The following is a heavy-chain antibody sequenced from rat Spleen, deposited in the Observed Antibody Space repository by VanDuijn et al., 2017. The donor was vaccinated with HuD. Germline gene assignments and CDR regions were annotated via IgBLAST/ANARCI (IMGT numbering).Heavy chain of an antibody. D-gene: IGHD1-11*01. CDR3: TRGIRRVYWYFDF. Sequence: EVQLQESGPGLVKPSQSLSLTCSVTGYSITSNYWGWIRKFPGNKMEWMGYISYTGSTSYNPSLKSRISFTRDTSKNQFFLQLNSVTTEDTATYYCTRGIRRVYWYFDFWGPGTMVTVSS. J-gene: IGHJ1*01. V-gene: IGHV3-1*01. CDR2: ISYTGST. CDR1: GYSITSNY.